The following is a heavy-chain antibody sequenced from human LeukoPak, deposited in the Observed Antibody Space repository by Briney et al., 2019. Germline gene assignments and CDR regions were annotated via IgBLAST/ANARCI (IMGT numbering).Heavy chain of an antibody. CDR1: GGSISSSSYQ. D-gene: IGHD3-9*01. CDR2: IYYSGST. CDR3: ARLPTGFPNWFDP. V-gene: IGHV4-39*01. Sequence: SETLSLTCTVSGGSISSSSYQWGWIRQPPGKGLEWIGSIYYSGSTNYNPSLKGRVTISVDTSKNQFSLKLSSVTAADTAVYYCARLPTGFPNWFDPWGQGTLVTVSS. J-gene: IGHJ5*02.